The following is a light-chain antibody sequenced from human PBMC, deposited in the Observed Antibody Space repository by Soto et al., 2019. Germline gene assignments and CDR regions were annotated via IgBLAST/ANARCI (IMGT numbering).Light chain of an antibody. V-gene: IGKV3-15*01. CDR1: QSVFSI. CDR2: GAT. CDR3: QQYNNFWT. Sequence: EIVMTQSPATLSVSPGERATLSCRASQSVFSILAWYQQKPGQAPRLLIYGATTRATGIPARFSGSGSGTEFTLTISSLQSEDFAVYYCQQYNNFWTFGQGTKVEIK. J-gene: IGKJ1*01.